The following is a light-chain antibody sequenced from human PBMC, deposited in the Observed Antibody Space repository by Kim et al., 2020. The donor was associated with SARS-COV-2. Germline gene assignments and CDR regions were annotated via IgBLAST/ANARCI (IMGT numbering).Light chain of an antibody. Sequence: GQSISIPCTGTSSNIGSYNYVSWHQQPPGKAPKLMIYDVNKRPSGISSRFSGSKSGSTASLTISGLQAEDEADYYCSSFTTRSTLVFGGGTKVTVL. V-gene: IGLV2-14*03. CDR2: DVN. J-gene: IGLJ3*02. CDR3: SSFTTRSTLV. CDR1: SSNIGSYNY.